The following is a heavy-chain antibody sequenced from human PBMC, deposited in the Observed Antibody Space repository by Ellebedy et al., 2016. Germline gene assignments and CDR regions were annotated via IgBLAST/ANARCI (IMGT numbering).Heavy chain of an antibody. J-gene: IGHJ4*02. CDR2: INTNTGNP. D-gene: IGHD6-19*01. CDR1: GYTFTSYA. V-gene: IGHV7-4-1*02. Sequence: ASVKVSCKASGYTFTSYAMNWVRQAPGQGLEWMGWINTNTGNPTYAQGFTGRFVFSLDTSVSTAYLQISSLKAEDTAVYYCARNTRNWEVAGIAGVRDYWGQGTLVTVPS. CDR3: ARNTRNWEVAGIAGVRDY.